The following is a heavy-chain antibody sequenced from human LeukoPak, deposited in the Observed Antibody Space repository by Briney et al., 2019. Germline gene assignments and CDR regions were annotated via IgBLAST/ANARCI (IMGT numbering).Heavy chain of an antibody. J-gene: IGHJ4*02. Sequence: PGGSLRLSCAASGFTFTGYEMNWVRQAPGQGLEWVSYISSSGSTIHYADSVKGRFTVSRDNAKNSLYLQMNSLRAEDTAVYYCARRKSFDYWGQGTLVTVSS. CDR2: ISSSGSTI. CDR1: GFTFTGYE. CDR3: ARRKSFDY. V-gene: IGHV3-48*03. D-gene: IGHD1-14*01.